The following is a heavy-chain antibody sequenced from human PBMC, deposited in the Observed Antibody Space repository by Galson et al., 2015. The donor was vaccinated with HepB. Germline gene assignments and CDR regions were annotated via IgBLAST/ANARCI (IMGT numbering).Heavy chain of an antibody. CDR3: ARDTFWGAAAGTGEDY. CDR1: GFTFSDYY. V-gene: IGHV3-11*06. Sequence: SLRLSCAASGFTFSDYYMSWIRQAPGKGLEWVSYISSSSSYTNYADSVKGRFTISRDNAKNSLYLQMNSLRAEDTAVYYCARDTFWGAAAGTGEDYWGQGTLVTVSS. CDR2: ISSSSSYT. J-gene: IGHJ4*02. D-gene: IGHD6-13*01.